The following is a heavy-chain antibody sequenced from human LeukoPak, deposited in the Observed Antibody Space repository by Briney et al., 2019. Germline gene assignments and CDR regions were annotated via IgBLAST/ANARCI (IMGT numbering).Heavy chain of an antibody. V-gene: IGHV3-21*04. J-gene: IGHJ4*02. CDR3: AIGRLAVPGSGGLFDY. Sequence: GGSLRLSCTASGFIFNSYEMNWVRQAPGKGLEWVSSISSSSSYIYYADSVKGRFTISRDNAKNSLFLHMNTLRAEDTAVYYCAIGRLAVPGSGGLFDYWGQGTLVTVSS. CDR1: GFIFNSYE. D-gene: IGHD6-19*01. CDR2: ISSSSSYI.